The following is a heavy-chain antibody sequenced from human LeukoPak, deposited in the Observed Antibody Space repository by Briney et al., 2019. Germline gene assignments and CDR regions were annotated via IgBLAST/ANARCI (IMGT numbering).Heavy chain of an antibody. D-gene: IGHD3-16*01. CDR2: INQDGSQK. J-gene: IGHJ4*02. V-gene: IGHV3-7*01. CDR1: GFTFSSYW. CDR3: ARWGRSWDVAY. Sequence: GGSLRLSCAASGFTFSSYWMTWVRQASGKGLEWVASINQDGSQKYSVDSVKGRFTISRDNAKNSVHLQMNSLRVEDTAVYYCARWGRSWDVAYWGQGTLVTVSS.